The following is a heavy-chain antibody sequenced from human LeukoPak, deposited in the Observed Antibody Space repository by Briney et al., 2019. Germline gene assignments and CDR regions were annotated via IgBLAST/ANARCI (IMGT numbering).Heavy chain of an antibody. V-gene: IGHV5-10-1*01. CDR1: GYRFTSYW. CDR2: IDPSDSYT. D-gene: IGHD5-18*01. J-gene: IGHJ4*02. Sequence: GESLKISCKGSGYRFTSYWIGWVRQMTGKGLEWMGRIDPSDSYTNYSPSFQGHVTISADKSISTAYLQWSSLKASDTAMYYCARHSGGYSYGYFDYWGQGNLVTVSS. CDR3: ARHSGGYSYGYFDY.